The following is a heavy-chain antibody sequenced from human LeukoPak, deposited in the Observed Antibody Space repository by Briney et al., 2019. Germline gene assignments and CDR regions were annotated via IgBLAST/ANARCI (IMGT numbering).Heavy chain of an antibody. D-gene: IGHD2-2*01. Sequence: ASVKVSCKASGYTFTSYGISWVRQAPGQGLEWMGWISAYNGNTNYAQKLQGRVTMTTDTSTSTAYMELSRLRSDDTAVYYCARAYRYCSSSSCYGYFQHWGQGTLVTVSS. CDR1: GYTFTSYG. V-gene: IGHV1-18*01. CDR3: ARAYRYCSSSSCYGYFQH. J-gene: IGHJ1*01. CDR2: ISAYNGNT.